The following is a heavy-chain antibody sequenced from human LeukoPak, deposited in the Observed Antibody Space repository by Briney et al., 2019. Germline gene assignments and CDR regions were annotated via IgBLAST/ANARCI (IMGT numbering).Heavy chain of an antibody. CDR2: ISWNSGSI. Sequence: GRSLRLSCAASGFTFDDYAMHWVRQAPGKGLEWVSGISWNSGSIGYADSVKGRFTISRDNAKSSLYLQMNSLRAEDTALYYCARRRVGGDGYNQADYYFDYWGQGTLVTVSS. CDR1: GFTFDDYA. CDR3: ARRRVGGDGYNQADYYFDY. D-gene: IGHD5-24*01. V-gene: IGHV3-9*01. J-gene: IGHJ4*02.